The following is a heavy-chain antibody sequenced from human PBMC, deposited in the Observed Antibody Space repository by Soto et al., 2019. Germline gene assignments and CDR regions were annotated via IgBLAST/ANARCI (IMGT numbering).Heavy chain of an antibody. CDR1: GFTFSSYG. Sequence: GGSLRLSCAASGFTFSSYGMHWVRQAPGKGLEWVAVISYDGSNKYYADSVKGRFTISRDNSKNTLYLQMNSLRAEDTAVYYCAKVSSATYYYYMDVWGKGTTVTVSS. V-gene: IGHV3-30*18. D-gene: IGHD2-15*01. CDR2: ISYDGSNK. J-gene: IGHJ6*03. CDR3: AKVSSATYYYYMDV.